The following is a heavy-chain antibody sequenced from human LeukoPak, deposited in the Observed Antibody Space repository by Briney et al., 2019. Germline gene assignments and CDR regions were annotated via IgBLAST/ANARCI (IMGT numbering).Heavy chain of an antibody. CDR2: IYPGDSDT. J-gene: IGHJ2*01. V-gene: IGHV5-51*01. Sequence: GESLKISCKGSGYSFNTYWIGWVRQMPGKGLEWMGIIYPGDSDTRYSPSFQGQVTISADRSISTAYLQWSSLKASDTAMYYCARWADYVGYFDLWGRGTLVTVSS. D-gene: IGHD4-17*01. CDR1: GYSFNTYW. CDR3: ARWADYVGYFDL.